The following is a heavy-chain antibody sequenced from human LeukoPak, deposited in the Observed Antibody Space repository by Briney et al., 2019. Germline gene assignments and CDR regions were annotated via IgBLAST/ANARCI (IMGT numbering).Heavy chain of an antibody. CDR3: ARLWVFPGYCRSTSCYRDV. CDR1: GFTVSSNY. Sequence: GGSLRLSCAASGFTVSSNYMSWVRQAPGKGLEWVSVIYSGGSTYYADSVKGRFTISRDNSKNTLYLQMNSLRAEDTAVYYCARLWVFPGYCRSTSCYRDVWGKGTTVTVSS. J-gene: IGHJ6*04. D-gene: IGHD2-2*01. V-gene: IGHV3-66*02. CDR2: IYSGGST.